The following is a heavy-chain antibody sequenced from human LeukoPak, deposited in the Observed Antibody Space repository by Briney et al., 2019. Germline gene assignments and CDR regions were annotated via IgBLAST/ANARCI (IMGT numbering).Heavy chain of an antibody. CDR3: ARVSIPGYSSSPLDY. V-gene: IGHV3-30*02. D-gene: IGHD6-13*01. Sequence: GGSLRLSCAASGFTFNSYPMHWVRQAPGKGLEWVAYIRYDGSNKNYADSVKGRFTISRDNSKNTLYLQMNSLRAEDTAVYYCARVSIPGYSSSPLDYWGQGTLVTVSS. CDR1: GFTFNSYP. J-gene: IGHJ4*02. CDR2: IRYDGSNK.